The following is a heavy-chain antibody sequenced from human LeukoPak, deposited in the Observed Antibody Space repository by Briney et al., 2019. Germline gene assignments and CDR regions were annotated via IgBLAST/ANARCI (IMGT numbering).Heavy chain of an antibody. CDR3: ARGPVYSGTKAGMDV. D-gene: IGHD1-26*01. CDR2: ISWNSGSV. J-gene: IGHJ6*02. Sequence: PGGSLRLSCAASGFIFDDYAMHWVRQAPGKGLEWVSGISWNSGSVGYADSVKGRFTISRDNAKTSLYLQMNSLRPEDTALYYCARGPVYSGTKAGMDVWGQGTTVTVSS. V-gene: IGHV3-9*01. CDR1: GFIFDDYA.